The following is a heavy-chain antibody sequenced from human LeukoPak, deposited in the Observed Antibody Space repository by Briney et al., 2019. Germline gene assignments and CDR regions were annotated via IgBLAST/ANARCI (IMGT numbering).Heavy chain of an antibody. V-gene: IGHV3-23*01. Sequence: GGSLRLSCAASGFTLSSYNMNWVRQAPGKGLEWVSSISSSAVSTLYADSVKGRFTVSRDNSKNTLYLQMNSLRAEDTAVYYCVKRSVSGTYFFDYWGQGALVTVSS. CDR3: VKRSVSGTYFFDY. D-gene: IGHD1-26*01. CDR1: GFTLSSYN. CDR2: ISSSAVST. J-gene: IGHJ4*02.